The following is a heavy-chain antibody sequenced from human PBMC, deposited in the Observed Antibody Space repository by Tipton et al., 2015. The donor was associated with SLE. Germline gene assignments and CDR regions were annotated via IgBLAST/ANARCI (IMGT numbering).Heavy chain of an antibody. D-gene: IGHD2-21*02. J-gene: IGHJ3*02. CDR2: INPHSGGT. CDR1: GYTFNAYY. Sequence: QSGAEVKKPGASVKVSCKASGYTFNAYYLHWVRLAPGQGLEWMGRINPHSGGTENVEKFQGRVTLTRDTSISTVYMELTRLTSDDTAVYYCARGRATEGAYDIWGQGTMVTVSS. V-gene: IGHV1-2*06. CDR3: ARGRATEGAYDI.